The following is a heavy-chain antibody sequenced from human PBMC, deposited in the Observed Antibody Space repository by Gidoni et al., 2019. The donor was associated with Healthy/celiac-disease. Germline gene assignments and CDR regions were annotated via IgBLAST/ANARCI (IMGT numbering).Heavy chain of an antibody. CDR3: ASMIRTGYSSGHTDYYYYGMDV. Sequence: EVQLVQSGAEVNKPGESLKISCKGSGYSFTSYWIGWVRQMPGKGLEWMGIIYPGDSETRYSPSFQGQVTISADKSISTAYLQWSSLKASDTAMYYCASMIRTGYSSGHTDYYYYGMDVWGQGTTVTVSS. CDR1: GYSFTSYW. J-gene: IGHJ6*02. V-gene: IGHV5-51*01. D-gene: IGHD6-19*01. CDR2: IYPGDSET.